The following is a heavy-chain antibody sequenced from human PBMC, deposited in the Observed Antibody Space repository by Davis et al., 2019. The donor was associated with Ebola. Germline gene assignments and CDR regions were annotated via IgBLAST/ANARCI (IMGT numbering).Heavy chain of an antibody. J-gene: IGHJ5*02. CDR1: GGSISSYY. V-gene: IGHV4-59*08. CDR2: IYYSGST. D-gene: IGHD1-7*01. Sequence: SETLSLTCTVSGGSISSYYWSWIRQPPGKGLEWIGYIYYSGSTNYNPSLKSRVTISVDTSKNQFSLKLRSVTAADTAVYYCARHGVFDWNYVWFDPWGQGTLVTVSS. CDR3: ARHGVFDWNYVWFDP.